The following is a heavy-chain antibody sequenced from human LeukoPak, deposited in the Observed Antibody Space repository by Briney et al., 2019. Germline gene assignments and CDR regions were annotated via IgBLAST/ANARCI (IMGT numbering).Heavy chain of an antibody. CDR3: ARQDAYCGGDCYFDY. J-gene: IGHJ4*02. V-gene: IGHV1-69*13. Sequence: PQASVKVSCKASGYTFTSNYIHWVRQAPGQGLEWMGGIIPIFGTANYAQKFQGRVTITADESTSTAYMELSSLRSEDTAVYYCARQDAYCGGDCYFDYWGQGTLVTVSS. CDR2: IIPIFGTA. D-gene: IGHD2-21*02. CDR1: GYTFTSNY.